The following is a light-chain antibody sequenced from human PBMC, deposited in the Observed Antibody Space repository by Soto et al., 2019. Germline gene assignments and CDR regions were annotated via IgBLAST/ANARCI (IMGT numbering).Light chain of an antibody. V-gene: IGKV3-11*01. CDR1: QSVSSY. CDR2: DAS. J-gene: IGKJ5*01. Sequence: EIVLTQSPATLSLSPGERATLSCRASQSVSSYLAWYQQKPGQAPRLLIYDASSLQSGVPSRFSGSGSGTDFTLTISSLQPEDFATYYCQQSYSTPPITFGQGTRLEIK. CDR3: QQSYSTPPIT.